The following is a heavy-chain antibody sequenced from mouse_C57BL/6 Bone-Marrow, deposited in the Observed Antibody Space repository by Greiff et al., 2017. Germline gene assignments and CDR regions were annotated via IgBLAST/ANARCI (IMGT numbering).Heavy chain of an antibody. V-gene: IGHV2-6*01. Sequence: QVQLKESGPGLVAPSQSLSITCTVSGFSLTSSGVDWVRQSPGKGLEWLGVIWGVGSTNYNSALTSRLSISKDNSKSQVFLQMNSLQTDDTAMYSCASVDGAYAMDYWGKGTSVTVSS. CDR2: IWGVGST. CDR3: ASVDGAYAMDY. CDR1: GFSLTSSG. J-gene: IGHJ4*01. D-gene: IGHD1-1*02.